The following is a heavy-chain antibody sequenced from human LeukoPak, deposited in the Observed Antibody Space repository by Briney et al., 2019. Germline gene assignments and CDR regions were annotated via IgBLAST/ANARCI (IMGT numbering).Heavy chain of an antibody. CDR1: GYTFTGYY. Sequence: ASVKVSCKASGYTFTGYYMHWVRQAPGQGLEWMGWINPNSSGTNYAQKFQGRVTMTRDTSISTAYMELSRLRSDDTAVYYCARASGSSTHLSYDYWGQGTLVTVSS. CDR3: ARASGSSTHLSYDY. D-gene: IGHD1-26*01. CDR2: INPNSSGT. V-gene: IGHV1-2*02. J-gene: IGHJ4*02.